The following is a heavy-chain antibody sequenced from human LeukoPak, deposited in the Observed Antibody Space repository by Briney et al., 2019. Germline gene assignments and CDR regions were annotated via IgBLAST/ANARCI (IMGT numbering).Heavy chain of an antibody. CDR1: GFTFDDYA. V-gene: IGHV3-9*01. Sequence: GGSLRLSCAASGFTFDDYAMHWVRQAPGKGLEWVSGISWNSGSIGYADSVKGRFTISRDNAKNSLYLQMNSLRAEDTALYYCAREGDWGQGTLITVSS. CDR2: ISWNSGSI. CDR3: AREGD. J-gene: IGHJ4*02.